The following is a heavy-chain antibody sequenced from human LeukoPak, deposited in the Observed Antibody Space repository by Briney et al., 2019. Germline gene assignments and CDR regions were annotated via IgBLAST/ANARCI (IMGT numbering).Heavy chain of an antibody. V-gene: IGHV3-7*01. CDR2: IKQDGSEK. Sequence: PGGSLRLSCAASGFTFSSYWMSWVRQAPGKGLEWVANIKQDGSEKYYVDSVKGRFTISRDNAKNSLYLQMNSLRAEDTAVYYCARDGAGTKIPFDPWGQGTLVTVSS. D-gene: IGHD6-19*01. CDR3: ARDGAGTKIPFDP. J-gene: IGHJ5*02. CDR1: GFTFSSYW.